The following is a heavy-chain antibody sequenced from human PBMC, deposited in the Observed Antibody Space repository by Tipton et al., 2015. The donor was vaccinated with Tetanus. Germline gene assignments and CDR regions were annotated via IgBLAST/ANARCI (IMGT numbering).Heavy chain of an antibody. CDR1: GGSFTDYS. CDR3: ARGPRTRIYDSSGYSFRYFYGMDV. Sequence: TLSLTRAVYGGSFTDYSWSWIRQPPGQGLEWIGEVNQAGNTDYIPSLKGRVTMSLDTSKSQLSLNLSSVTAADTAVYYCARGPRTRIYDSSGYSFRYFYGMDVWGLGATVTVSS. V-gene: IGHV4-34*01. CDR2: VNQAGNT. J-gene: IGHJ6*02. D-gene: IGHD3-22*01.